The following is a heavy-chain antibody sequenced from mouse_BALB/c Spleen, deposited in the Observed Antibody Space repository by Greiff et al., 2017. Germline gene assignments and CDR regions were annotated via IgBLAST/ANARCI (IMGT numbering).Heavy chain of an antibody. V-gene: IGHV3-2*02. CDR1: GYSITSDYA. J-gene: IGHJ4*01. CDR3: ARSRGYAPYYYAMDY. Sequence: EVQLQESGPGLVKPSQSLSLTCTVTGYSITSDYAWNWIRQFPGNKLEWMGYISYSGSTSYNPSLKSRISITRDTSKNQFFLQLNSVTTEDTATYYCARSRGYAPYYYAMDYWGQGTSVTVSS. CDR2: ISYSGST. D-gene: IGHD2-2*01.